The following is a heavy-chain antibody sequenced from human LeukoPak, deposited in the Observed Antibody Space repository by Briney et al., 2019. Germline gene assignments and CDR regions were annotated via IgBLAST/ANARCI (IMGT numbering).Heavy chain of an antibody. J-gene: IGHJ3*02. V-gene: IGHV3-48*03. CDR3: ARGSRFGVVERDAFDI. CDR1: GFTFSSYE. Sequence: GGSLRLSCAASGFTFSSYEMNWVRQAPGKGLEWVSYISSSGSTIYYADSVKGRFTIFRDNAKNSLYLQMNSLRAEDTAVYYCARGSRFGVVERDAFDIWGRGTMVTVSS. D-gene: IGHD3-3*01. CDR2: ISSSGSTI.